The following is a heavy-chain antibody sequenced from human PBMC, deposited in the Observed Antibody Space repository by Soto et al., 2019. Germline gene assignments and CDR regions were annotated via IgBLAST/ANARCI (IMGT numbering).Heavy chain of an antibody. D-gene: IGHD2-21*02. J-gene: IGHJ5*02. V-gene: IGHV1-69*01. Sequence: QVQLVQSGAEVKKPGSSVKVSCKASGGTFSSYAISWVRQAPGQGLEWMGGIIPIFGTANYAQKFQGRVTITADESTSTAYMELSSLRSEDTAVYYCAGATLPTIVVVTAIRNWFDPWGQGTLVTVSS. CDR3: AGATLPTIVVVTAIRNWFDP. CDR1: GGTFSSYA. CDR2: IIPIFGTA.